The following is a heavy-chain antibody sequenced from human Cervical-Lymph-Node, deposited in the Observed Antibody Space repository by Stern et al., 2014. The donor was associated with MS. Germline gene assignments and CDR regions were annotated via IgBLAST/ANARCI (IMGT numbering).Heavy chain of an antibody. Sequence: QLVQSGAEVKKPGESLKISCKGSGYNFTSYWIGWVRQMPGKGLEGMGRIYPGDSDTRYSPSFQGHVTISADNSIITAYLQWSSLKASDTAMYYCARRLCSGGSCYPDYWGQGTLVTVSS. CDR2: IYPGDSDT. CDR3: ARRLCSGGSCYPDY. CDR1: GYNFTSYW. D-gene: IGHD2-15*01. V-gene: IGHV5-51*01. J-gene: IGHJ4*02.